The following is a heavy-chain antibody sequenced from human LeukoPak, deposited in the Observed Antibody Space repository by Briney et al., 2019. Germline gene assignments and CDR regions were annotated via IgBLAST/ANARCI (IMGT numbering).Heavy chain of an antibody. Sequence: PSETLSLTCTVSGGSISSSSYYWGWIPQPPGKGLEWIGSIYYSGSTYYNPSLKSRVTISVDTSKNQFSLKLSSVTAADTAVYYCARGVVVPAAIRPFDYWGQGTLVTVSS. CDR2: IYYSGST. CDR3: ARGVVVPAAIRPFDY. CDR1: GGSISSSSYY. J-gene: IGHJ4*02. D-gene: IGHD2-2*02. V-gene: IGHV4-39*01.